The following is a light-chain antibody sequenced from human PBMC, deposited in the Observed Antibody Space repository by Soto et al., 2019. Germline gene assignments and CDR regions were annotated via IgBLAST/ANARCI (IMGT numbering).Light chain of an antibody. CDR2: AAS. CDR1: QSISSS. Sequence: DIQMTQSPSSLSASVGDRVTITCRASQSISSSLNWYQLKPGQAPKLLIYAASSLQSGVPSSFSGSGSGTDFTLTISSLHLEDFATYYCHQTYNSPFTFGGGTTVEIK. V-gene: IGKV1-39*01. CDR3: HQTYNSPFT. J-gene: IGKJ4*01.